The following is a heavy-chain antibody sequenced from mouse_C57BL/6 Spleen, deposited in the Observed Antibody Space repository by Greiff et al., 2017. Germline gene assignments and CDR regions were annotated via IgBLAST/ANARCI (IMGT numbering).Heavy chain of an antibody. V-gene: IGHV1-26*01. Sequence: EVQLQQSGPELVKPGASVKISCKASGYTFTDYYMNWVKQSHGKSLEWIGDINPNNGGTSYNQKFKGKATLTVDKSSSTAYMELRSLTSEDSAVYYCARGGGEGDYWGQGTTLTVSS. CDR3: ARGGGEGDY. J-gene: IGHJ2*01. CDR2: INPNNGGT. CDR1: GYTFTDYY.